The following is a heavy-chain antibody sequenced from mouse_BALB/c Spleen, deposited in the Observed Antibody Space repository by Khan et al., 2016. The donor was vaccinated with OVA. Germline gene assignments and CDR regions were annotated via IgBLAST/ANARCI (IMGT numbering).Heavy chain of an antibody. J-gene: IGHJ2*01. CDR2: ISGDSNTI. D-gene: IGHD1-1*01. V-gene: IGHV5-17*02. Sequence: EVALVESGGGLVQPGGSRKLSCAASGFTFSNFGMHWIRQAPEKGLEWVAYISGDSNTIYYADTVKGRFTISRDNPRNTLFLQMTSLRSEDTAMYYCARSYFYGYYLDQWGQGTTLTVS. CDR1: GFTFSNFG. CDR3: ARSYFYGYYLDQ.